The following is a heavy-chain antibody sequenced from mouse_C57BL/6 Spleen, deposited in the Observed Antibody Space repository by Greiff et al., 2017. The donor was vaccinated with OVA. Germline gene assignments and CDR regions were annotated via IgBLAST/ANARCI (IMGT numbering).Heavy chain of an antibody. CDR3: ARYIGGSSWYFDV. V-gene: IGHV7-3*01. CDR2: IRNKANGYTT. CDR1: GFTFPDYY. J-gene: IGHJ1*03. Sequence: EVKLVESGGGLVQPGGSLSLSCAASGFTFPDYYMSWVRQPPGKALEWLGFIRNKANGYTTEYSASVKGRFTISRDNSQSILYLQMNALRAEDSATYYCARYIGGSSWYFDVWGTGTTVTVSS. D-gene: IGHD1-1*01.